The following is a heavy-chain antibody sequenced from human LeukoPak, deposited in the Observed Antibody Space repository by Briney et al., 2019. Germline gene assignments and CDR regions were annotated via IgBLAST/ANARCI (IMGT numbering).Heavy chain of an antibody. CDR2: MNPNSGNT. CDR3: AREPYCSSTSCYIRNYYYYGMDV. D-gene: IGHD2-2*02. Sequence: ASVKVSCKASGYTFTSYDINWVRQATGQGLEWMGWMNPNSGNTGYAQKLQGRVTMTTDTSTSTAYMELRSLRSDDTAVYYCAREPYCSSTSCYIRNYYYYGMDVWGQGTTVTVSS. CDR1: GYTFTSYD. V-gene: IGHV1-8*01. J-gene: IGHJ6*02.